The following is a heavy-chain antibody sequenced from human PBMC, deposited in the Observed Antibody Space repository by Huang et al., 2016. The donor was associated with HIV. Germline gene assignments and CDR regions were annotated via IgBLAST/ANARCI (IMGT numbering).Heavy chain of an antibody. D-gene: IGHD6-13*01. CDR1: GFAFSSYG. J-gene: IGHJ4*02. V-gene: IGHV3-30*18. CDR3: AKGGSAAAVLDF. Sequence: QVQLVESGGGVVQPGRSLRISCAASGFAFSSYGMQWVRQAPGKVLEWVAVISYDGKTKYYADSVKGRFSISRDNSKTTVYLQLNSLRVEDTAVYYCAKGGSAAAVLDFWGQGTLVTVSS. CDR2: ISYDGKTK.